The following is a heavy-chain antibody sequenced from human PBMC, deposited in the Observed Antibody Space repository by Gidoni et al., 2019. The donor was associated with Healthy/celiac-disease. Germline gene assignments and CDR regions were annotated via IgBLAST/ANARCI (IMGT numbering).Heavy chain of an antibody. CDR2: INHSGNT. CDR3: ARGGPYYYGSGSYSRFDY. Sequence: QVQLQQWGAGLLKPSETLSLTCAVYGGAFRGYSWSWIRQPPGKGLEWIGEINHSGNTNYNPSLKSRVTISVDTSKNQFSLKLSSVTAADTAVYYCARGGPYYYGSGSYSRFDYWGQGTLVTVSS. D-gene: IGHD3-10*01. J-gene: IGHJ4*02. V-gene: IGHV4-34*01. CDR1: GGAFRGYS.